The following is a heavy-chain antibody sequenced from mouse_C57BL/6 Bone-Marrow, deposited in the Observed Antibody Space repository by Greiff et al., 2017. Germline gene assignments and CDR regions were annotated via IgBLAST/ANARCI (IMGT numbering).Heavy chain of an antibody. V-gene: IGHV5-6*01. CDR3: ARQAWFAY. CDR2: ISSGGSYT. Sequence: EVKLKESGGDLVKPGGSLKLSCAASGFTFSSYGMSWVRQTPDKRLGWVATISSGGSYTYYPASVKGRFTISRDNAKNTLYLQMSSLKSEDTAMYYCARQAWFAYWGQGTLVTVSA. J-gene: IGHJ3*01. CDR1: GFTFSSYG.